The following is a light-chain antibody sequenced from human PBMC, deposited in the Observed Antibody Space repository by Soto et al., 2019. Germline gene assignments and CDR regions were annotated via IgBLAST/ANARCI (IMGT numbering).Light chain of an antibody. Sequence: EILLTQSPATLSVSPGETATLSCRASQNVLSDLAWYQQKPGQAPRLLVYGATTRATDAPAKFRGSGSGTEFSLTISSLQSEDYGTYYCQQYRGWHRTFGQGSKVEI. CDR1: QNVLSD. CDR3: QQYRGWHRT. V-gene: IGKV3-15*01. J-gene: IGKJ1*01. CDR2: GAT.